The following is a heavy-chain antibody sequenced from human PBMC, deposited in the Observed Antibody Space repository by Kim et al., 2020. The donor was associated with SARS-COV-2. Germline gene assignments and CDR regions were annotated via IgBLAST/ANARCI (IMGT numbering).Heavy chain of an antibody. J-gene: IGHJ3*02. Sequence: GGSLRLSCAASGFTFSGSAMHWVRQASGKGLEWVARIRSEANSYATAYAASVKGRITISRADSKTTPQLQMNRLKTEDTAGYYCTGVPGTTLAFCDAVDIWGQGTLVTVSS. CDR3: TGVPGTTLAFCDAVDI. D-gene: IGHD1-7*01. V-gene: IGHV3-73*01. CDR2: IRSEANSYAT. CDR1: GFTFSGSA.